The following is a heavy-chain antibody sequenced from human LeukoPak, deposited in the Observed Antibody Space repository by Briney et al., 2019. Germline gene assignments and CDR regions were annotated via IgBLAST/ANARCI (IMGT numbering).Heavy chain of an antibody. Sequence: GRSLRLSCAASGFTFDDYAMHWVRQAPGKGLEWVSAISGSGGSTYYADSVKGRFTISRDNSKNTLYLQMNSLRAEDTAVYYCAKLGGATISYYYYYMDVWGKGTTVTVSS. D-gene: IGHD5-12*01. CDR1: GFTFDDYA. CDR2: ISGSGGST. J-gene: IGHJ6*03. CDR3: AKLGGATISYYYYYMDV. V-gene: IGHV3-23*01.